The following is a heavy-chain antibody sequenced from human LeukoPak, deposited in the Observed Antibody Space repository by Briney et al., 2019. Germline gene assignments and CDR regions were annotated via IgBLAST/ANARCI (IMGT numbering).Heavy chain of an antibody. Sequence: PSETLSLTCTVSGGSISSYYWSWIRQPPGKGLEWIGYIYYSGSTNYNPSLKSRVTISVDTSKNQFSLRLSSVTAADTAVYYCARVTGYVMEDYFDYWGQGALVTVSS. CDR3: ARVTGYVMEDYFDY. D-gene: IGHD6-13*01. J-gene: IGHJ4*02. CDR2: IYYSGST. V-gene: IGHV4-59*01. CDR1: GGSISSYY.